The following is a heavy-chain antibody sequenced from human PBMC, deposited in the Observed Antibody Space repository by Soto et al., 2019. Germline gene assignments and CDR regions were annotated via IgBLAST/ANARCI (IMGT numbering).Heavy chain of an antibody. V-gene: IGHV1-69*08. CDR1: GGTFSSYT. CDR2: IIPILGIA. J-gene: IGHJ4*02. Sequence: QVQLVQSGAEVKKPGSSVKVSCKASGGTFSSYTISWVRQAPGQGLEWMGRIIPILGIANYAQKFQGRVTITADKSTSTAYMELSSLRSEDTAVYYCARESRDSSGYIPGTDWGQGTLVTVSS. CDR3: ARESRDSSGYIPGTD. D-gene: IGHD3-22*01.